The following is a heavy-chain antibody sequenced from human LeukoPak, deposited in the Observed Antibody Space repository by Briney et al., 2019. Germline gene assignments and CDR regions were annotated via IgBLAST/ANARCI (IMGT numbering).Heavy chain of an antibody. J-gene: IGHJ4*02. CDR1: GYTFTSYY. CDR3: ASADSYDPNFDY. D-gene: IGHD5-18*01. CDR2: INPSGGST. Sequence: GASVKVSCKASGYTFTSYYMHWVRQAPGRGLEWMGIINPSGGSTSYAQKFQGRVTMTRDMSTSTVYMELSSLRSEDTAVYYCASADSYDPNFDYWGQGTLVTVSS. V-gene: IGHV1-46*01.